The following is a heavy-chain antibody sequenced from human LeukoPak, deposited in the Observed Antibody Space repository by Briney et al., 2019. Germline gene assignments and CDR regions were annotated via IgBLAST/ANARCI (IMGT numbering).Heavy chain of an antibody. Sequence: GASVEVSCKASGYTFTGYYMHWVRQAPGQGLEWMGWINPNSGNTGYAQKFQGRVTMTRNTSISTAYMELSSLRSEDTAVYYCARGWDPYSRGPTEKNDYWGQGTLVTVSS. D-gene: IGHD6-19*01. V-gene: IGHV1-8*02. J-gene: IGHJ4*02. CDR1: GYTFTGYY. CDR3: ARGWDPYSRGPTEKNDY. CDR2: INPNSGNT.